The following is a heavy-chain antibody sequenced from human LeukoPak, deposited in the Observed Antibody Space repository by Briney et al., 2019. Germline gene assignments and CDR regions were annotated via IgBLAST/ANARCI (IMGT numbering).Heavy chain of an antibody. CDR1: GGTFSSYA. Sequence: SCKASGGTFSSYAMSWVRQAPGKGLEWVSAISGSGGSTYYADSVKGRFTISRDNSKNTLYLQMNSLRAEDTAVYYCAKEEAHDYGEVFDYWGQGTLVTVSS. CDR3: AKEEAHDYGEVFDY. J-gene: IGHJ4*02. CDR2: ISGSGGST. D-gene: IGHD4-17*01. V-gene: IGHV3-23*01.